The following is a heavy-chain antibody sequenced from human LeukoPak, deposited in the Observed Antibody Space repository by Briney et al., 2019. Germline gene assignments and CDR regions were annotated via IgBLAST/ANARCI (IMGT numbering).Heavy chain of an antibody. CDR1: GGSISSYY. D-gene: IGHD6-6*01. Sequence: MASETLSLTCTVSGGSISSYYWSWIRQPPGKGLEWIGYIYSSGSTNYNPSLKSRVTISVETSKNQFSLKLSSVTAADTAVYYCARGLQNRSSGIRFDVFQIWGQGTMVTVSS. CDR3: ARGLQNRSSGIRFDVFQI. V-gene: IGHV4-59*01. CDR2: IYSSGST. J-gene: IGHJ3*02.